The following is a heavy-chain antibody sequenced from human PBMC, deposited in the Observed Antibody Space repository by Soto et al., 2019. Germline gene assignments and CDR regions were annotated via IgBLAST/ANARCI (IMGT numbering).Heavy chain of an antibody. CDR3: ARDWEARNDYGDPSYGMDV. CDR2: INPSGGST. V-gene: IGHV1-46*01. Sequence: ASVKVSCKASGYTFTSYYMHWVRQAPGQGLEWMGIINPSGGSTSYAQKFQGRVTMTRDTSTSTVYMELSSLRSEDTAVYYCARDWEARNDYGDPSYGMDVWGQGTTVTVSS. J-gene: IGHJ6*02. CDR1: GYTFTSYY. D-gene: IGHD4-17*01.